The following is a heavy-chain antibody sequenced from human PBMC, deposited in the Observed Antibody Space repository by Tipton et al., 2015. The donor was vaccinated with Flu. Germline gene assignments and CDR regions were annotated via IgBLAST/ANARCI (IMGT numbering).Heavy chain of an antibody. CDR2: INSEGSST. J-gene: IGHJ4*02. D-gene: IGHD3-22*01. CDR3: AKGFTLIAASIVYYFDY. CDR1: GFPFSSYW. V-gene: IGHV3-74*01. Sequence: SLRLSCAASGFPFSSYWMHWVRQAPGKGLVWVSRINSEGSSTTYADAGKGRFTISIDNAKNTLYLQMNSLRAEDTAVYYCAKGFTLIAASIVYYFDYWGQGNLVHVAS.